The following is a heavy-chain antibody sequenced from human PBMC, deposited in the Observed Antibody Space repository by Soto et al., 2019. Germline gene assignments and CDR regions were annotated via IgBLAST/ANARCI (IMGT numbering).Heavy chain of an antibody. CDR1: GYSFTNND. V-gene: IGHV1-8*01. D-gene: IGHD3-16*01. J-gene: IGHJ5*02. CDR2: MNPGSGDT. CDR3: ARMATFGSLNWFDP. Sequence: GALVKVSCKASGYSFTNNDVTWVRQATGQGLEWMGWMNPGSGDTGYAQKFQGRVTMTRDISIATAYMELSSLRSDDTAIYYCARMATFGSLNWFDPWGQGTLVTVSS.